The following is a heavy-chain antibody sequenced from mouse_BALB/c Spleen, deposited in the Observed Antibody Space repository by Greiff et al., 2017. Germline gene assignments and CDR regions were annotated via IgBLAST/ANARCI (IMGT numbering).Heavy chain of an antibody. CDR2: IDPSDSYT. CDR1: GYTFTSYW. CDR3: ARGGNSDS. Sequence: VQLQQPGAELVKPGASVKLSCKASGYTFTSYWMHWVKQRPGQGLEWIGEIDPSDSYTNYNQKFKGKATLTVDKSSSTAYMQLSSLTSEDSAVYYCARGGNSDSWGQGTTLTVSS. J-gene: IGHJ2*01. V-gene: IGHV1-69*02.